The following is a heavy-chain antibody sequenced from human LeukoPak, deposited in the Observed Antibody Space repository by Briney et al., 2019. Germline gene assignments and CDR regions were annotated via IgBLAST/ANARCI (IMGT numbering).Heavy chain of an antibody. CDR3: AXLTGGWLQYSFDY. J-gene: IGHJ4*02. CDR2: IYYSGST. CDR1: GGSISSYY. D-gene: IGHD5-24*01. V-gene: IGHV4-59*08. Sequence: SETLSLTCTVSGGSISSYYWSWIRQPPGKGLEWIGYIYYSGSTNYNPSLKSRVTISVDTSKNQFSLKLSSVTAADTAVYYCAXLTGGWLQYSFDYWGQGTLVTVSS.